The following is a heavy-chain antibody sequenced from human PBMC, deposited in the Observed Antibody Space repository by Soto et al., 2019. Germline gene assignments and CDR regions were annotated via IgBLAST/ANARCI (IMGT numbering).Heavy chain of an antibody. V-gene: IGHV1-46*01. CDR1: GYTFTSYY. J-gene: IGHJ5*02. Sequence: ASVKVSCKASGYTFTSYYMHWVRQAPGQGAEWMGIINPSGGSTSYAQKFQGRVTMTRDTSTSTVYMELSSLRSEDTAVYYCARDPAVVTAISPYNWFDPWGQGTLVTVSS. CDR3: ARDPAVVTAISPYNWFDP. CDR2: INPSGGST. D-gene: IGHD2-21*02.